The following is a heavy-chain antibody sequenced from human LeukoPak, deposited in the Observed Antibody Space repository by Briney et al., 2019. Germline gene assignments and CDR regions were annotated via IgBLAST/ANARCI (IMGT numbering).Heavy chain of an antibody. Sequence: GRSLRLSCVASGFTFSNYGMHWVRQAPGKGLEWVAVIWYDGSIQYYADSAQGRFTISRDSSENTLYLQMNSLRAEDTAVYYCARDKSWYFDYWGQGTLVTVSS. V-gene: IGHV3-33*08. CDR1: GFTFSNYG. CDR3: ARDKSWYFDY. J-gene: IGHJ4*02. CDR2: IWYDGSIQ. D-gene: IGHD6-13*01.